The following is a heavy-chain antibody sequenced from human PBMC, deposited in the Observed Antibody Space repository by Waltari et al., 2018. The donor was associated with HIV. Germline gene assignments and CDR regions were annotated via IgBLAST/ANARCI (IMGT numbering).Heavy chain of an antibody. CDR1: GFTFGDFA. CDR2: IRTKTDGGTT. J-gene: IGHJ4*02. V-gene: IGHV3-49*04. Sequence: EVQLVESGGTLVQPGRSLRLSCSTSGFTFGDFAIIWVRQAPGKGLEWGGLIRTKTDGGTTEYAASVKGRFSISRDDSRSIAYLQMNSLKTEDTAVYFCSRQHDSSGYYTRGLFYFDYWGQGNLVTVSS. CDR3: SRQHDSSGYYTRGLFYFDY. D-gene: IGHD3-22*01.